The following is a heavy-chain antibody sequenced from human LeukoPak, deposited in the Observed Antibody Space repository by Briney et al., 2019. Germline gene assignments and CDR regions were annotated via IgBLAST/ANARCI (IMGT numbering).Heavy chain of an antibody. Sequence: SETLSLNCTVSGGSISSSDYYWGRIRQPPGKGLEWIGTIDYSATSYYSGTSYFNPSLKSRVTISVDTPKNQFSLKLSSVTAADTALYYSERQEGSTWEYNWLDPWGQGTLVTVSS. CDR1: GGSISSSDYY. D-gene: IGHD6-13*01. CDR2: IDYSATSYYSGTS. J-gene: IGHJ5*02. V-gene: IGHV4-39*01. CDR3: ERQEGSTWEYNWLDP.